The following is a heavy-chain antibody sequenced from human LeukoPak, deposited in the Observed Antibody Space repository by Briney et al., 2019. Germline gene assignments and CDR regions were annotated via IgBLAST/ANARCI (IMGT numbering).Heavy chain of an antibody. D-gene: IGHD3-22*01. CDR3: AKDWYYYDSSGYYSFDY. Sequence: GRSLRLSCAASGFSFSSHGMHWVRQAPGKGLEWVAVTWYDGSNKYYADSVKGRFTISRDNSKNTLYLQMNSLRAEDTAVYYCAKDWYYYDSSGYYSFDYWGQGTLVTVSS. CDR1: GFSFSSHG. J-gene: IGHJ4*02. CDR2: TWYDGSNK. V-gene: IGHV3-33*06.